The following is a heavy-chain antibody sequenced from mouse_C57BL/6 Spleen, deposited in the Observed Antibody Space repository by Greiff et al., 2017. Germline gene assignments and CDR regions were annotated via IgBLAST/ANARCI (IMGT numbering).Heavy chain of an antibody. V-gene: IGHV1-59*01. D-gene: IGHD3-3*01. Sequence: VQLQQPGAELVRPGTSVKLSCTASGYTFTSYWMHWVKPRPGHGLAWIGVIDPSDSYTNYYPKFKGKATLTVDPSSSTAYMQLSSLTSEDSAVYYCARAGRRGYYAMDYWGQGTSGTVSS. CDR1: GYTFTSYW. CDR3: ARAGRRGYYAMDY. CDR2: IDPSDSYT. J-gene: IGHJ4*01.